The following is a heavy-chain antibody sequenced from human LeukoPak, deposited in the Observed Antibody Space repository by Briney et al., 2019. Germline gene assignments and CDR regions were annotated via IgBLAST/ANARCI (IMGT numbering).Heavy chain of an antibody. CDR1: GFTFSSYG. CDR2: ISYDGSNK. CDR3: AKFSGPFDY. V-gene: IGHV3-30*18. Sequence: GRSLSLSCAASGFTFSSYGMHWVRQAPGKGMEWVAVISYDGSNKYYADSVKGRFTISRDNSKNTLYLQMNSLRAEDTAVYYCAKFSGPFDYWGQGTLVTVSS. J-gene: IGHJ4*02. D-gene: IGHD3-10*01.